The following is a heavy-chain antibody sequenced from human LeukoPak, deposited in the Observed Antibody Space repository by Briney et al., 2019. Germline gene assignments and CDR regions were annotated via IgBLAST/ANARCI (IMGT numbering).Heavy chain of an antibody. V-gene: IGHV4-34*01. D-gene: IGHD5-12*01. Sequence: SETLSLTFAVYGGSFSGYYWSWIRQPPGKGLEWIGEINHSGSTNYNPSLNSRVSISVDQSKKQFSLTLSSVTAADTAVYYCARESGYGLFDYWGQGTMVTVSS. J-gene: IGHJ4*02. CDR3: ARESGYGLFDY. CDR2: INHSGST. CDR1: GGSFSGYY.